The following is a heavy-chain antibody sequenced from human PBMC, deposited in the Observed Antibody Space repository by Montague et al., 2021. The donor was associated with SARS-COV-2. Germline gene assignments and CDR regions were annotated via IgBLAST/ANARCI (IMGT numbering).Heavy chain of an antibody. J-gene: IGHJ6*02. CDR3: ARNGGAAVPGLLLGMDI. Sequence: SETLSLTCIVSGGSISGHYWSWVRQTPEKGLEWIGYIYYLGTTNYNPSLKTRVTFSVVTSKNQLSLMLASVTAADTGVYYCARNGGAAVPGLLLGMDIWGQGTTVTVSS. CDR1: GGSISGHY. D-gene: IGHD6-19*01. V-gene: IGHV4-59*11. CDR2: IYYLGTT.